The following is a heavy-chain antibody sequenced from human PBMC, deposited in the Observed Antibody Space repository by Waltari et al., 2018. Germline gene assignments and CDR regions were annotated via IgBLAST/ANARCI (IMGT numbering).Heavy chain of an antibody. D-gene: IGHD3-3*01. CDR2: IYYSGST. CDR1: GGSISSGDYY. Sequence: QVQLQESGPGLVKPSQTLSLTCTVSGGSISSGDYYWSWIRQPPGKGLEWIGYIYYSGSTYYNPSLKSRVTISVDTSKNQFSLKLSSVTAADTAVYYCARAPSDVTIFGVVIMLGFDYWGQGTLVTVSS. V-gene: IGHV4-30-4*08. CDR3: ARAPSDVTIFGVVIMLGFDY. J-gene: IGHJ4*02.